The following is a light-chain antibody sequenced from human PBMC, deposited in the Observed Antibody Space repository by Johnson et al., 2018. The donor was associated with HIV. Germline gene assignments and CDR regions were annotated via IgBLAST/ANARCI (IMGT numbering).Light chain of an antibody. CDR2: EKN. Sequence: QSVLTQPPSVSAAPGQKVTISCSGTSSNVGNNYVSWYQQFPGTAPKLLIYEKNKRPSGIPDRFSASKSGTSATLAITGLQTGDEADYYCGTWYSSLSAHYVFGTGTKVTVL. V-gene: IGLV1-51*02. CDR1: SSNVGNNY. J-gene: IGLJ1*01. CDR3: GTWYSSLSAHYV.